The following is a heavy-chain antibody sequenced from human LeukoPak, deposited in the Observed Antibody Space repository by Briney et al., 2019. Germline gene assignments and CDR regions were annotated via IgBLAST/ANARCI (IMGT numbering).Heavy chain of an antibody. CDR3: ASRGGLTQYGMDV. V-gene: IGHV5-51*01. CDR2: IYPGDSDT. Sequence: GESLKISCKGSGYSFTNYWIAWVRQIPGKGLEWMGIIYPGDSDTGYSPSFQGQVTISADKSISTAYLQWSSLKASDTAMYYCASRGGLTQYGMDVGGQGTTVTVSS. D-gene: IGHD4-23*01. CDR1: GYSFTNYW. J-gene: IGHJ6*02.